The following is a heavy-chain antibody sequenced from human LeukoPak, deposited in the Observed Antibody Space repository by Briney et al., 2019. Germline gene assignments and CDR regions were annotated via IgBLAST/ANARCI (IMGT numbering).Heavy chain of an antibody. V-gene: IGHV4-59*01. CDR1: GGSFSGYY. CDR3: ARRVVRGAFDY. CDR2: IYYSGST. D-gene: IGHD3-10*01. Sequence: SETLSLTCAVYGGSFSGYYWSWIRQPPGKGLEWIGYIYYSGSTNYNPSLKSRVTISVDTSKNQFSLKLSSVTAADTAVYYCARRVVRGAFDYWGQGTLVTVSS. J-gene: IGHJ4*02.